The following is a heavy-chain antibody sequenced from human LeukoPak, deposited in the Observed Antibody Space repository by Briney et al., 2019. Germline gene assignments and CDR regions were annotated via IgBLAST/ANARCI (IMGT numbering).Heavy chain of an antibody. J-gene: IGHJ3*02. CDR2: IDYSGNI. CDR1: GGSISIYY. Sequence: SETLSLTCTVSGGSISIYYWSCIRQPPGKGLEWIGYIDYSGNINYNPSLKSRVTISVDTSKNQFSLKLSSVTAADTAVYYCARDRRRELLHAFDIWGQGTMVTVSS. CDR3: ARDRRRELLHAFDI. D-gene: IGHD1-26*01. V-gene: IGHV4-59*01.